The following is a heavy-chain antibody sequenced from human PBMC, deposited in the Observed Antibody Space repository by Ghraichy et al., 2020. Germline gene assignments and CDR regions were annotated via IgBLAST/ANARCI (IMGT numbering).Heavy chain of an antibody. CDR2: INHSGST. V-gene: IGHV4-34*01. D-gene: IGHD3-3*01. J-gene: IGHJ3*02. Sequence: SETLSLTCAVYGGSFSGYYWSWIRQPPGKGLEWIGEINHSGSTNYNPSLKSRVTISVDTSKNQFSLKLSSVTAADTAVYYCARGPTPVLRFLEWLPGNDAFDIWGQGTMVTVSS. CDR3: ARGPTPVLRFLEWLPGNDAFDI. CDR1: GGSFSGYY.